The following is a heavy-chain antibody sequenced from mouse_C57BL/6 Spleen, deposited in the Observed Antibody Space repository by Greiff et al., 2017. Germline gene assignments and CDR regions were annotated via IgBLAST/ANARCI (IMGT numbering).Heavy chain of an antibody. V-gene: IGHV1-61*01. D-gene: IGHD3-2*02. CDR1: GYTFTSYW. CDR3: ASSTAQANYFDY. J-gene: IGHJ2*01. CDR2: IYPSDSET. Sequence: VQLQQPGPELVRPGSSVKLSCKASGYTFTSYWMDWVKQRPGKGLEWIGNIYPSDSETHYNQKFKDKATLTVDKSSSTAYMQLSSLTSEDSAGYYSASSTAQANYFDYWGQGTTLTVS.